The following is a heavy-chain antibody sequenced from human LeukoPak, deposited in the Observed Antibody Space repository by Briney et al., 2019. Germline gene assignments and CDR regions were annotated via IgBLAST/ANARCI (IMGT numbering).Heavy chain of an antibody. CDR1: GGSISTHY. V-gene: IGHV4-59*11. Sequence: PSETLSLTCIVSGGSISTHYWSWIRQPPGKGLEWIGYVYHTGSTKYNPSLESRITISVDTSKNQSSLNLNSLTAADTAVYYCARASFSSPGNFDYWGQGTLVAVSS. D-gene: IGHD2/OR15-2a*01. J-gene: IGHJ4*02. CDR2: VYHTGST. CDR3: ARASFSSPGNFDY.